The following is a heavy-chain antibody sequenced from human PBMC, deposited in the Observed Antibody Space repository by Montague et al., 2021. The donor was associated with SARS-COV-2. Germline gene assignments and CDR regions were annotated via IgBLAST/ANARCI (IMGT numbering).Heavy chain of an antibody. Sequence: SGSTYYNPSVKSRVTISVDTSKNQFSLKLSSVTAADTAVYYCAKAFIAAAGTTSFDYGGQGTLVTVSS. J-gene: IGHJ4*02. CDR3: AKAFIAAAGTTSFDY. CDR2: SGST. V-gene: IGHV4-39*01. D-gene: IGHD6-13*01.